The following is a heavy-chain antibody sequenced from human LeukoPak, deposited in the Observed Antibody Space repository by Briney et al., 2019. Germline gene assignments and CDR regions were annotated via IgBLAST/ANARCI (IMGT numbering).Heavy chain of an antibody. CDR2: ISSSGSYI. CDR1: GFTFSSYS. D-gene: IGHD3-22*01. J-gene: IGHJ4*02. V-gene: IGHV3-21*01. Sequence: PGGSLRLSCAASGFTFSSYSMNWVRQAPGKGLEWVSSISSSGSYIYYADSVKGRFTISRDNAKNSLYLQMNSLRAEDTAVYYCARDRGGYYQLALDYWGQGTLVTVSS. CDR3: ARDRGGYYQLALDY.